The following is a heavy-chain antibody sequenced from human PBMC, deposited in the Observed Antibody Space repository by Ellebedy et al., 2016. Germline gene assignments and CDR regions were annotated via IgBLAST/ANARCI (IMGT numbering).Heavy chain of an antibody. J-gene: IGHJ3*01. D-gene: IGHD1-1*01. Sequence: SETLSLTCDVSGGSVSSDYWNWIRRPPGKGLEWIGYVLHTGTTNYNPSLKSRVTMSVDTSKSQISLRLTSVTAADTAVYYCAKWNGDWNAYDVWGQGTMVTVSS. CDR2: VLHTGTT. CDR1: GGSVSSDY. CDR3: AKWNGDWNAYDV. V-gene: IGHV4-59*02.